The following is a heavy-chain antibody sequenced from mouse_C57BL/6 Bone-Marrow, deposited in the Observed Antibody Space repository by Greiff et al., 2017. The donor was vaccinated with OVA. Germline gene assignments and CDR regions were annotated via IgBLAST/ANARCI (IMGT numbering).Heavy chain of an antibody. Sequence: QVQLKESGAELVKPGASVKISCKASGYAFSSYWMNWVKQRPGKGLEWIGQIYPGDGDTNYNGKFKGKATLTADKSSSTAYMQLSSLTSEDSAVYFCARRYWYDYDAGDYYYAMDYWGQGTSVTVSS. CDR2: IYPGDGDT. CDR3: ARRYWYDYDAGDYYYAMDY. V-gene: IGHV1-80*01. CDR1: GYAFSSYW. J-gene: IGHJ4*01. D-gene: IGHD2-4*01.